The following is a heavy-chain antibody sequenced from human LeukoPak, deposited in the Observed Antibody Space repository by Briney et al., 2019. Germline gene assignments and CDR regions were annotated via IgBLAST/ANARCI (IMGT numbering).Heavy chain of an antibody. CDR3: ARGRRFDY. CDR2: INHSGST. CDR1: GGSFSGYY. J-gene: IGHJ4*02. Sequence: SETLSLTCAVYGGSFSGYYWSWIRQPPGKGLEWIGEINHSGSTNYNPSLKSRVTISVDTSRNQFSLKLSSVTAADTAVYYCARGRRFDYWGQGALVTVSS. V-gene: IGHV4-34*01.